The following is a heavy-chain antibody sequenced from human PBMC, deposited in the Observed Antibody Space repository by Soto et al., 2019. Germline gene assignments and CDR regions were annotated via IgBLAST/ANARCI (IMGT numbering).Heavy chain of an antibody. J-gene: IGHJ6*03. Sequence: PSETLSLTCTVSGGSISSGGYYWSWIRQHPGKGLEWIGYIYYSGSTYYNPSLKSRVTISVDTSKNQFSLKLSSVTAADTAVYYCARVVGQQLAVPQLYYYYYMDVWGKGTTVTVSS. CDR1: GGSISSGGYY. D-gene: IGHD6-13*01. CDR3: ARVVGQQLAVPQLYYYYYMDV. V-gene: IGHV4-31*03. CDR2: IYYSGST.